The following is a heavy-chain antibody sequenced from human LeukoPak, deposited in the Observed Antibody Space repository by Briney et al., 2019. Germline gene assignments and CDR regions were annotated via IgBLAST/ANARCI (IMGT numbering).Heavy chain of an antibody. Sequence: SETLSLTCTVSGGSISSSSYYWGWIRQPPGKGLEWIGSIYYSGSTYYNPSLKSRVTISVDTSKNQFSLKLSSVTAADTAVYYCARSQGELLRSDYWGQGTLVTVSS. D-gene: IGHD1-26*01. CDR3: ARSQGELLRSDY. CDR1: GGSISSSSYY. CDR2: IYYSGST. J-gene: IGHJ4*02. V-gene: IGHV4-39*01.